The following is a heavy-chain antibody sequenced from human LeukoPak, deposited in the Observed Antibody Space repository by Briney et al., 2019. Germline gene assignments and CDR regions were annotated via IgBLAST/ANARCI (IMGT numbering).Heavy chain of an antibody. J-gene: IGHJ2*01. D-gene: IGHD6-19*01. CDR2: IYNSENT. V-gene: IGHV4-4*09. CDR3: ARFHSGPSGWYVLRYFDL. CDR1: GGSVTSFY. Sequence: PSETLSLTCTVSGGSVTSFYWSWIRQPPGKGLEWIGYIYNSENTKYNSSLESRVTMSVDTSRNQLFLKLSSVTAADTAVYYCARFHSGPSGWYVLRYFDLWGRGTLVTVSS.